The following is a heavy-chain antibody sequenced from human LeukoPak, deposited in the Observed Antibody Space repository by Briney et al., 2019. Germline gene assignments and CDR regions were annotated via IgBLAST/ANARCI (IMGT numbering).Heavy chain of an antibody. CDR3: AILGYCSGGSCYSSYYYYYMDV. J-gene: IGHJ6*03. V-gene: IGHV1-69*05. D-gene: IGHD2-15*01. Sequence: GGSVNVSCKASGGTFSSYAISWVRQAPGQGLEWMGGIIPIFGTANYAQKFQGRVTITTDESTSTAYMELSSLRSEDTAVYYCAILGYCSGGSCYSSYYYYYMDVWGKGTTVTVSS. CDR2: IIPIFGTA. CDR1: GGTFSSYA.